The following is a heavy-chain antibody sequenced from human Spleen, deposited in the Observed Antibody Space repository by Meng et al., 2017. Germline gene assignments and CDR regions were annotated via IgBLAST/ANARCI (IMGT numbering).Heavy chain of an antibody. D-gene: IGHD1-26*01. V-gene: IGHV5-51*01. CDR2: IYPGDYET. CDR3: ARLYSGNYADHFDS. CDR1: GYSFTNNW. Sequence: GESLKISCKGSGYSFTNNWIGWVRQMSGKGLEWMGLIYPGDYETRYSPSFQGQVTMSPDKSISTAYLQLTNRKASDTAMYYWARLYSGNYADHFDSWGQGTLVTVSS. J-gene: IGHJ4*02.